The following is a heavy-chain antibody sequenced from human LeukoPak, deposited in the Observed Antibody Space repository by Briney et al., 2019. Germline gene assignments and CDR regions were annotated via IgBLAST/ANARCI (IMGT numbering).Heavy chain of an antibody. CDR2: LSGAGVRP. J-gene: IGHJ4*02. D-gene: IGHD3-10*01. CDR3: AKQGGDYGPVTNFDS. V-gene: IGHV3-23*01. CDR1: GFAFASFA. Sequence: GGSLRLSCAASGFAFASFAMGWFRQAPGKGQEWVSSLSGAGVRPYYADSVRGRFTMSKDNSKNTVVLEMSSLRDEDTAVHYCAKQGGDYGPVTNFDSWGQGTLVTVSS.